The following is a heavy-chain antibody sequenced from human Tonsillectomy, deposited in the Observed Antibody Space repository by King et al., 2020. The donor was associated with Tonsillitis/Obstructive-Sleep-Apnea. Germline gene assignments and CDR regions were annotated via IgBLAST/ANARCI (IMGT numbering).Heavy chain of an antibody. J-gene: IGHJ6*03. CDR3: ARRAYSNYGFYYYYMDV. V-gene: IGHV4-34*01. CDR2: INDRGFS. CDR1: GGSFSGDY. D-gene: IGHD4-11*01. Sequence: VQLQQWGAGLLKPSETLSLTCGVYGGSFSGDYWSWIRQSPEKGLEWIGEINDRGFSNYNPFLESRVTISLETSKNQITLKLNTVTAADTSIYYCARRAYSNYGFYYYYMDVWGKGTTVTVSS.